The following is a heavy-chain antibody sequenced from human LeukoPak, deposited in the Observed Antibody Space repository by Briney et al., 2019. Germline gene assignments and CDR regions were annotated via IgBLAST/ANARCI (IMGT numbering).Heavy chain of an antibody. D-gene: IGHD6-13*01. J-gene: IGHJ4*02. CDR1: GFTFSGYP. Sequence: PGGSLRLSCAASGFTFSGYPMHWVRQAPGKGLEYLSGISANGGSTYYANSVKGRFTISRDNSKNTLYLQMGSLRPEDMAVYYCARDGSNWDFDYWGQGTLVTVSP. CDR2: ISANGGST. V-gene: IGHV3-64*01. CDR3: ARDGSNWDFDY.